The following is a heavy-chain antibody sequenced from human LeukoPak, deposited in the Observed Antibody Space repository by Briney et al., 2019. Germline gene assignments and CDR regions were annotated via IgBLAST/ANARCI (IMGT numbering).Heavy chain of an antibody. Sequence: WGSLRLSCAASGFIFNNYWMDWVRQTPGKGLEWVANIKYDGTTKYYVDSVKGRFTISRDSDKKLLYLQMSNLRAEDTAVYFCSRQLEEWGQGTLVTVSS. CDR3: SRQLEE. CDR2: IKYDGTTK. D-gene: IGHD1-1*01. CDR1: GFIFNNYW. J-gene: IGHJ4*02. V-gene: IGHV3-7*03.